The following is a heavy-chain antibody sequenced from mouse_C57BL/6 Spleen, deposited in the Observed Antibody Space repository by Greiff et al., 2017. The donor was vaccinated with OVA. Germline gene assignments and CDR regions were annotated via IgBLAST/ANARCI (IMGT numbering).Heavy chain of an antibody. V-gene: IGHV1-64*01. D-gene: IGHD2-1*01. Sequence: VQLQQSGAELVKPGASVKLSCKASGYTFTSYWMHWVKQRPGQGLEWIGMIHPNSGSTNYNEKFKSKATLTVDKSSSTAYMQLSSLTSEDSAVYYCAPDLLDYAMDYWGQGTSVTVSS. CDR1: GYTFTSYW. CDR2: IHPNSGST. CDR3: APDLLDYAMDY. J-gene: IGHJ4*01.